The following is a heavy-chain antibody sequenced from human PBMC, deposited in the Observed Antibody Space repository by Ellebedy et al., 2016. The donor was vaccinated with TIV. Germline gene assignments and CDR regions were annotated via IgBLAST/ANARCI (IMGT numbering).Heavy chain of an antibody. J-gene: IGHJ4*02. CDR3: ARARGFSYFDF. Sequence: AASVKVSCKASGYTFTSYAMHWARQAPGQRLEWMGWINAGNGNTRYSQKFQGRVTITRDTSASTAYMELTSLTSEDTAIYYCARARGFSYFDFWGQGTLVTVSS. CDR2: INAGNGNT. V-gene: IGHV1-3*01. CDR1: GYTFTSYA.